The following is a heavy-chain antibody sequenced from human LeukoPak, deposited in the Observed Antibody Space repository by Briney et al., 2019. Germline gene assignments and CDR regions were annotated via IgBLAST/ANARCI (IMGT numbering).Heavy chain of an antibody. J-gene: IGHJ4*02. CDR3: ARVVVVAATVDY. CDR2: INHSGST. V-gene: IGHV4-34*01. D-gene: IGHD2-15*01. Sequence: SETLSLTCAVYGGSFSGYYWSWIRQPPGKGLEWIGEINHSGSTNYNPSLKSRVTISVGTSKNQFSLKLSSVTAADTAVYYCARVVVVAATVDYWGQGTLVTVSS. CDR1: GGSFSGYY.